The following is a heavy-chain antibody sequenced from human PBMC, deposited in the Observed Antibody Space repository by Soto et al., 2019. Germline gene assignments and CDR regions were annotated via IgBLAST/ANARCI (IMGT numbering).Heavy chain of an antibody. V-gene: IGHV1-69*02. CDR1: GSTFSSYT. Sequence: QVQLVQSGAEVTKPGASVKVSCKASGSTFSSYTISWVRQAPGQGLEWMGRIIPILGIANYAQKFQGRVTITADNSTSTAYMELSSLGSEDTAVYCCARGSRLADDFDIWGQGTMVAVSS. CDR3: ARGSRLADDFDI. CDR2: IIPILGIA. D-gene: IGHD6-19*01. J-gene: IGHJ3*02.